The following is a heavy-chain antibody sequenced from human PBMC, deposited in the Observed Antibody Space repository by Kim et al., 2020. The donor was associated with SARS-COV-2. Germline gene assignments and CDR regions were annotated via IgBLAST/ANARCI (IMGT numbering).Heavy chain of an antibody. CDR3: ARASAAGPYYFDY. V-gene: IGHV4-59*01. J-gene: IGHJ4*02. D-gene: IGHD6-13*01. Sequence: TPSLKSRVTISVDTSKNQFSLKLSSVTAADTAVYYCARASAAGPYYFDYWGQGTLVTVSS.